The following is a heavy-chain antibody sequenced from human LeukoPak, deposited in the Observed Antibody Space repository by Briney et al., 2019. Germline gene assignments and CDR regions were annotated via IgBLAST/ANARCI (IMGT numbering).Heavy chain of an antibody. J-gene: IGHJ4*02. CDR3: ARVDFGDYFDASDYHFFDF. D-gene: IGHD3-22*01. V-gene: IGHV3-21*06. CDR1: GFTFTAFS. Sequence: GGSLRLSCAASGFTFTAFSLGWVRQAPGRALEWVSSIRSESTFTSYSDSVKGRFTISRDNAKNSLHLQMNSLRAEDTAVYFCARVDFGDYFDASDYHFFDFWGQGTLVTVSS. CDR2: IRSESTFT.